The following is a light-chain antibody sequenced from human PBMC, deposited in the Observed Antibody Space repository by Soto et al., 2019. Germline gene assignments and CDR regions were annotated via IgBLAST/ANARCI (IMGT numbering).Light chain of an antibody. V-gene: IGLV1-40*01. CDR1: SSNIGAPYD. J-gene: IGLJ3*02. Sequence: VLTQPPSVSGAPGQRVTISCTGSSSNIGAPYDVHWYQQLPGTAPKLLIYGNNNRPSGAPDRFSGSKSGTSASLAISGLQAEDEADYYCQSYDTSLSGSVFGGGTQLTVL. CDR3: QSYDTSLSGSV. CDR2: GNN.